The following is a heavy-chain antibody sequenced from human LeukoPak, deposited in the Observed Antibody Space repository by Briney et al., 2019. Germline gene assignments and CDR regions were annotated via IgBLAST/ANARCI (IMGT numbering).Heavy chain of an antibody. D-gene: IGHD6-19*01. CDR1: GFTFSSYA. CDR2: ISGSGGST. CDR3: ARDGADSSGWYTVDY. Sequence: GGSLRLSCAASGFTFSSYAMSWVRQAPGKGLEWVSAISGSGGSTYYADSVKGRFTISRDNSKNTLYLQMNSLRAEDTAVYYCARDGADSSGWYTVDYWGQGTLVTVSS. J-gene: IGHJ4*02. V-gene: IGHV3-23*01.